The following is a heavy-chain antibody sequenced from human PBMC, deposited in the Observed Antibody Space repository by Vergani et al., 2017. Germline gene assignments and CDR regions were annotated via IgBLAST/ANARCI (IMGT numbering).Heavy chain of an antibody. J-gene: IGHJ4*02. Sequence: QVQLQESGPGLVKPSQTLSLTCTVSGGSISSGGYYWSWIRQPAGKGLEWIGRIYTSGSTNYNPSLKSRVTISVDTSKNQFSLKLSSVTAADTAVYYCASTPILWCSGGSCQDYWGQGTLVTVSS. V-gene: IGHV4-61*02. CDR3: ASTPILWCSGGSCQDY. CDR1: GGSISSGGYY. CDR2: IYTSGST. D-gene: IGHD2-15*01.